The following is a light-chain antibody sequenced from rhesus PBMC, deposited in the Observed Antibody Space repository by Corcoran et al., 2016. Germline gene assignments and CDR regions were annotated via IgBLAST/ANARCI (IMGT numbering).Light chain of an antibody. CDR2: AAS. V-gene: IGKV1S12*01. CDR3: QHYYDNPLT. Sequence: DIQMTQSPSALSASVGDRVTISCRASQNIYSNLAWYQQKPGKAPKLLIYAASSLQTGIPSRFSGSGSGTAFTLTISSLQPEDSAAYYCQHYYDNPLTFGGGTKVELK. J-gene: IGKJ4*01. CDR1: QNIYSN.